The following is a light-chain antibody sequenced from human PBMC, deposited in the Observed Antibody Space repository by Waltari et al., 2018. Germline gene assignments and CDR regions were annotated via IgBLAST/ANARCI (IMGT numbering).Light chain of an antibody. CDR1: TSDVGGYNY. V-gene: IGLV2-14*01. Sequence: QSALTLPASLSGSPGHSFPTPSTGTTSDVGGYNYVPWYQQHPGKAPKLLIHDVSSRPSGVSNRFSGSKSGNTASLTISGLQAEDEADYYCSSYTSSSSVVFGGGTKLTVL. CDR2: DVS. CDR3: SSYTSSSSVV. J-gene: IGLJ2*01.